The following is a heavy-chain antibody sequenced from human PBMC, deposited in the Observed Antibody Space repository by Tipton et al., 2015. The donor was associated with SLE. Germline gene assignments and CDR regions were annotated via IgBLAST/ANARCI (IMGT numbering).Heavy chain of an antibody. CDR2: IYYSGST. CDR3: ARAGDMVRGALFDY. D-gene: IGHD3-10*01. CDR1: GGSISSHY. V-gene: IGHV4-59*11. J-gene: IGHJ4*02. Sequence: TLSLTCTVSGGSISSHYWSWIRQPPGKGLEWIGYIYYSGSTNYNPSLKSRVTISVDTSKNQFSLKLSSVTAADTAVYYCARAGDMVRGALFDYWGQGTLVTVSS.